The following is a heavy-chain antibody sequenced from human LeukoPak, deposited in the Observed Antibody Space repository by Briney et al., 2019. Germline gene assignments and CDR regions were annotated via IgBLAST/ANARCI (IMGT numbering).Heavy chain of an antibody. J-gene: IGHJ4*02. Sequence: PGRSLRLSCVASGFTFSAYVMAWVRQAPGKGLEWVSGITGSGVTPYYGDSVKGRFPISRAHPKTTVYLQMGSLRAEDTAVYYCAKRRSGSSGWFPFDSWGQGTLVTVSS. CDR3: AKRRSGSSGWFPFDS. D-gene: IGHD6-19*01. CDR2: ITGSGVTP. V-gene: IGHV3-23*01. CDR1: GFTFSAYV.